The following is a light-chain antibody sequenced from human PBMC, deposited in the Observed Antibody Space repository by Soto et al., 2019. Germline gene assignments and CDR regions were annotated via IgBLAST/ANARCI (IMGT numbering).Light chain of an antibody. V-gene: IGKV1-39*01. J-gene: IGKJ4*01. Sequence: DIQMTQSPSSLSASVGDSVTISCRASERISDYLAWYQQQPGKAPKLLINTASSLRSGVPSRFSGSGSGTDFTLTIDSLQPEDFATYFCQQLESYPSTFGGGTKVDI. CDR1: ERISDY. CDR3: QQLESYPST. CDR2: TAS.